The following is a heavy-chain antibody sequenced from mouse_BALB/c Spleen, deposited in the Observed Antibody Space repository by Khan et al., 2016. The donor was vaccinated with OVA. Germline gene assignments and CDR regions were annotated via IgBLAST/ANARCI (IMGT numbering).Heavy chain of an antibody. D-gene: IGHD2-3*01. CDR1: GYSITSDYS. Sequence: EVQLQESGPDLVKPSQSLSLTCTVTGYSITSDYSWHWIRQFPGNKLEWMGYIHYSGSTNYNPSLKSRISITRDTSKNQFFLQLNSVTTEDTATYYCSRFYGYYDAMDYWGQGTSVTVSS. V-gene: IGHV3-1*02. CDR2: IHYSGST. J-gene: IGHJ4*01. CDR3: SRFYGYYDAMDY.